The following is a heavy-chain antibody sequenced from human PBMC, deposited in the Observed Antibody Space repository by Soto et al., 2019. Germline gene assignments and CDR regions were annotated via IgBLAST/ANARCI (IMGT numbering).Heavy chain of an antibody. V-gene: IGHV4-4*02. J-gene: IGHJ4*02. CDR1: GASISTNNW. CDR3: AVPGAGDFNY. Sequence: SETLSLTCAVSGASISTNNWWSWVRQPPGKGLEWIGEVYHSGSTNCNPSLKSRVTISIDKSKNQFSLRLTSMTAADTAVYYCAVPGAGDFNYWSQGTLVTVSS. CDR2: VYHSGST. D-gene: IGHD6-13*01.